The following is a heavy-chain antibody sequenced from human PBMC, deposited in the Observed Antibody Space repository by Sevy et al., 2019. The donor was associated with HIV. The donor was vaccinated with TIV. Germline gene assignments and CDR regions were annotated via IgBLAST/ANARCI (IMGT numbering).Heavy chain of an antibody. Sequence: GGSLRLSCAASGFTFSSYSMNRVRQAPGKGLEWVSSISSSSSYRYYADSVKGRFTISRDNAKTSLFLQMNSLRAEDTAVYYCARGYSNYLIDYWGQGTLVTVSS. D-gene: IGHD4-4*01. CDR2: ISSSSSYR. CDR1: GFTFSSYS. V-gene: IGHV3-21*01. CDR3: ARGYSNYLIDY. J-gene: IGHJ4*02.